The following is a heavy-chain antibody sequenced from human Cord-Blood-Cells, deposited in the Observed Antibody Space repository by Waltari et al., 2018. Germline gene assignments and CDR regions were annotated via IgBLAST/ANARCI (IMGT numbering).Heavy chain of an antibody. CDR1: GYTFTGYY. CDR2: IKPNSGGT. CDR3: AGDRSGGYFDY. J-gene: IGHJ4*02. Sequence: QVQLDQSGAEVKKHGASVKDSCKASGYTFTGYYMHWVRQAPGQGLEWVGWIKPNSGGTNYAQKVQGRVTMTRDTSISTAYMELSRLRSDDTAVYYCAGDRSGGYFDYWGQGTLVTVSS. V-gene: IGHV1-2*02. D-gene: IGHD3-3*01.